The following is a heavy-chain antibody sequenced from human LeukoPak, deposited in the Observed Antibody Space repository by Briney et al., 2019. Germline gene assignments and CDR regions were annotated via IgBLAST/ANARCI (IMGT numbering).Heavy chain of an antibody. D-gene: IGHD3-3*01. CDR2: ISAYNGNT. Sequence: ASVKVSCKASGYTFTSYGISWVRQAPGQGPEWMGWISAYNGNTNYAQKLQGRVTMTTDTSTSTAYMELRSLRSDDTAVYYCGRINDLWSGYSGRRFDYWGQGTLVTVSS. CDR3: GRINDLWSGYSGRRFDY. J-gene: IGHJ4*02. CDR1: GYTFTSYG. V-gene: IGHV1-18*01.